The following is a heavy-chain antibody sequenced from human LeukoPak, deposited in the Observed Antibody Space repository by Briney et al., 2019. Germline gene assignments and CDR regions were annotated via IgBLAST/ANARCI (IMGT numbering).Heavy chain of an antibody. CDR2: IITYNGNT. CDR3: AKTTVTSEDYYYYYMDV. V-gene: IGHV1-18*01. Sequence: ASVTVSCKASGFTFTSYGISWVRQAPGQGLEWLGWIITYNGNTNYAQKLQGRVTMTTDTSTNTAYMELRSLRSDDTAVYYCAKTTVTSEDYYYYYMDVWGKGTTVTVSS. D-gene: IGHD4-17*01. CDR1: GFTFTSYG. J-gene: IGHJ6*03.